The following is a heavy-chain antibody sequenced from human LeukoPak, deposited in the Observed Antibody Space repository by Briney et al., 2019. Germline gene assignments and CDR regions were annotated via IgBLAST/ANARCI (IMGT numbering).Heavy chain of an antibody. D-gene: IGHD6-13*01. V-gene: IGHV3-30*04. CDR1: GFTFSSYA. Sequence: GGSLRLSCAASGFTFSSYAMHWVRQAPGKGLEWVAVISYDGSNKYYADSVKGRFTISRDNSKNTLYLQMNSLRAEDTAVYYCARAPGQQLTPYYFDYWGQGTLVTVSS. J-gene: IGHJ4*02. CDR3: ARAPGQQLTPYYFDY. CDR2: ISYDGSNK.